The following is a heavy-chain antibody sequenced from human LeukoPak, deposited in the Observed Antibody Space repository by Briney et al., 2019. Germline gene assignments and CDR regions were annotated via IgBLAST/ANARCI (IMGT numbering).Heavy chain of an antibody. Sequence: GGSLRLSCAASGFTFSTYEMTWVRQSPGKGLEWVSYISSSGSTIYYADSVKGRFTISRDNAKNSLYLQMNSLRAEDTAVYYCATGRRDGYNYYFDYWGQGTLVTVSS. CDR1: GFTFSTYE. CDR2: ISSSGSTI. CDR3: ATGRRDGYNYYFDY. J-gene: IGHJ4*02. V-gene: IGHV3-48*03. D-gene: IGHD5-24*01.